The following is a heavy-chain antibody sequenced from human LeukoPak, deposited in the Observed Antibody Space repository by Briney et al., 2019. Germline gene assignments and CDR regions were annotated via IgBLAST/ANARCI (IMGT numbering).Heavy chain of an antibody. J-gene: IGHJ6*03. CDR3: ARGLFYYDSSGPYYYYYMDV. CDR2: MNPNSGNT. V-gene: IGHV1-8*01. Sequence: ASVKVSCKASGYTFTSYDINWVRQATGQGLEWMGWMNPNSGNTGYAQKFQGRVTMTRNTSIGTAYMELSSLRSEDTAVYYCARGLFYYDSSGPYYYYYMDVWGKGTTVTVSS. D-gene: IGHD3-22*01. CDR1: GYTFTSYD.